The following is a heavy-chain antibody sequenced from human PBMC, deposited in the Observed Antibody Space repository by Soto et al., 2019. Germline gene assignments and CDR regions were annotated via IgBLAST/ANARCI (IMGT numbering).Heavy chain of an antibody. CDR2: INAGNGNT. CDR1: GYTFTSYA. V-gene: IGHV1-3*01. D-gene: IGHD5-12*01. CDR3: ARDRSGYDRLYFDY. Sequence: ASVKVSCKASGYTFTSYAMHWVRQAPGQRLEWMGWINAGNGNTKYSQKFQGRVTITRDTSASTAYMELSSLRSEDTAVYYCARDRSGYDRLYFDYWGQGTLVTVSS. J-gene: IGHJ4*02.